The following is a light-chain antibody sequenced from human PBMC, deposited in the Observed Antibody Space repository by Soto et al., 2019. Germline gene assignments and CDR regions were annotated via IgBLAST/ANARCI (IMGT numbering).Light chain of an antibody. CDR3: GADHGSGSNFVYV. CDR2: VGTGGIVG. Sequence: QSVVTKPPSASASLGASVTLTCTLSSGYSNYKVDWYQQRPGKGPRFVMRVGTGGIVGSKGDGIPDRFSVLGSGLNRYLTIKNIQEEDESDYHCGADHGSGSNFVYVFGTGTKVTVL. J-gene: IGLJ1*01. V-gene: IGLV9-49*01. CDR1: SGYSNYK.